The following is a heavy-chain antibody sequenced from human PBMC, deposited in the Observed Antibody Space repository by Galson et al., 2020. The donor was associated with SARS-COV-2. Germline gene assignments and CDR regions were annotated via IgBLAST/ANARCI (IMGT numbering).Heavy chain of an antibody. CDR1: GFTFSSYA. CDR2: ISGSGGST. V-gene: IGHV3-23*01. CDR3: AKDSRPMIVVVITPTFDY. Sequence: LSLTCAASGFTFSSYAMSWVRQAPGKGLEWVSAISGSGGSTYYADSVKGRFTISRDNSKNTLYLQMNSLRAEDTAVYYCAKDSRPMIVVVITPTFDYWGQGTLVTVSS. J-gene: IGHJ4*02. D-gene: IGHD3-22*01.